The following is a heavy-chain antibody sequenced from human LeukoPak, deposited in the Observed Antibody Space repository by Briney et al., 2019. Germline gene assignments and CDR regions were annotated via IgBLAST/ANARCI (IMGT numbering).Heavy chain of an antibody. Sequence: GGSLRLSCAASGFTVSSNYMSWVRQAPWKGLEWVSVIYSGYSTNYADSVKGRFTISRDNSKNTLYLQMNSLRAEGTAVYYCARGHRTITVFGVMDYWGQGTLVTVSS. CDR3: ARGHRTITVFGVMDY. CDR2: IYSGYST. D-gene: IGHD3-3*01. V-gene: IGHV3-53*01. CDR1: GFTVSSNY. J-gene: IGHJ4*02.